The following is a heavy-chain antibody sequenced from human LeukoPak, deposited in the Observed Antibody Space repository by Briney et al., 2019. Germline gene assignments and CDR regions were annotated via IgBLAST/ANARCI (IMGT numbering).Heavy chain of an antibody. CDR2: FYHSGSA. D-gene: IGHD2-8*01. J-gene: IGHJ5*02. CDR1: GYSISTGYY. Sequence: SETLSLTCTVSGYSISTGYYWDWIRQPPGKGLEWIGTFYHSGSAYYNPSLKSRVTISVDTSKNTFSLKLSSVTAADTAVYYCARDEGNCTNGVCYFGGWFDPWGQGTLVTVSS. CDR3: ARDEGNCTNGVCYFGGWFDP. V-gene: IGHV4-38-2*02.